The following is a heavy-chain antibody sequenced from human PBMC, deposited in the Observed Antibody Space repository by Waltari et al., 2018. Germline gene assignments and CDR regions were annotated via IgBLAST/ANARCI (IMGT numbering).Heavy chain of an antibody. Sequence: EVQLLESGGGLAQPGGSLRLSCEGSGFSFSTYAVSCVRQGPGKGLEWVSGMSGSGGLTDYADSVKGRFAISRDNSKNTLYLQMNNLRAEDTAVYYCAKGGFMTKVTTNGMDVWGQGTTVTVSS. CDR3: AKGGFMTKVTTNGMDV. J-gene: IGHJ6*02. CDR1: GFSFSTYA. V-gene: IGHV3-23*01. CDR2: MSGSGGLT. D-gene: IGHD4-4*01.